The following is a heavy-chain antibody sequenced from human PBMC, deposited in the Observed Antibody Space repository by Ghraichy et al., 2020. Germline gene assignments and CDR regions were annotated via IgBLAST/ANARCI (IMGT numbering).Heavy chain of an antibody. CDR2: IGSHSIYI. J-gene: IGHJ6*02. CDR1: GFTFSSYA. CDR3: ARDYGGCSSSSWYAVGYYGMDV. Sequence: GGSLRLSCAASGFTFSSYAMSWVRQAPGRGLEWVSSIGSHSIYIYYADAVKGRFTISRDNAKNSLYLQMNSLRAEDTAVYYCARDYGGCSSSSWYAVGYYGMDVWGQGTPVTVSS. V-gene: IGHV3-21*01. D-gene: IGHD2-2*01.